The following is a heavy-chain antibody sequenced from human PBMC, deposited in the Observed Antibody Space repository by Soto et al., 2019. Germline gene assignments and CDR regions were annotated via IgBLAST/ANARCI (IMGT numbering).Heavy chain of an antibody. CDR1: GFTFSSYA. D-gene: IGHD2-2*01. Sequence: EVQLLESGGGLVQPGGSLRLSCAASGFTFSSYAMSWVRQAPGKGLEWVSAISGSGGSTYYADSVKGRFTISRDNCKNTLYLQMNSLRAEDTAVYYCARNLYCSSTSCYGAEPHWGQGTLVTVSS. CDR3: ARNLYCSSTSCYGAEPH. J-gene: IGHJ4*02. V-gene: IGHV3-23*01. CDR2: ISGSGGST.